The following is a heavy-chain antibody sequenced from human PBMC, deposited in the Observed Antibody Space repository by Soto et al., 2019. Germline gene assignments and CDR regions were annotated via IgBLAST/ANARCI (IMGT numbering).Heavy chain of an antibody. D-gene: IGHD3-3*01. V-gene: IGHV4-59*01. Sequence: SETLSLTCTVSAGSISSYYWSWIRQPPGKGLEWIGYIYYSGSTNYNPSLKSRVTISVDTSKNQFSLKLSSVTVADTAVYYCARVRVNWFDPWGQGTLVTVSS. CDR1: AGSISSYY. J-gene: IGHJ5*02. CDR3: ARVRVNWFDP. CDR2: IYYSGST.